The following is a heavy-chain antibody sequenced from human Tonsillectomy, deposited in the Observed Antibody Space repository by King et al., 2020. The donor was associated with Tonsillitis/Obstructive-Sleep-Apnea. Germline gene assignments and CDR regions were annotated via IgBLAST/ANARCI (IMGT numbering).Heavy chain of an antibody. V-gene: IGHV3-9*01. Sequence: VQLVESRGGLVQPGRSLRLSCAASGFTFDDYAMHWVRQAPGKGLDWVSGISWNSGSIGYADSVKGRFTISRDNAKNSLYLQMNSLRAEDTALYYCPKVMGQHTWMAFDIWGQGTMVTFSS. CDR1: GFTFDDYA. CDR3: PKVMGQHTWMAFDI. D-gene: IGHD1-20*01. CDR2: ISWNSGSI. J-gene: IGHJ3*02.